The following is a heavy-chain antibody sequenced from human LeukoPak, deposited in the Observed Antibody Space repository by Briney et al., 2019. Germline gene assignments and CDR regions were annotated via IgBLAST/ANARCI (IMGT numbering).Heavy chain of an antibody. V-gene: IGHV5-51*01. CDR1: GYYFTNYW. CDR3: ARPRGDYGDYIYYFDY. D-gene: IGHD4-17*01. J-gene: IGHJ4*02. Sequence: GESLKMSCEGSGYYFTNYWIGWVRQMPGNGLEWMGIIFPGDSDTRYSPSFQGQVTISADKSISTAYLQWSSLKASDTAMYYCARPRGDYGDYIYYFDYWGQGTLVTVSS. CDR2: IFPGDSDT.